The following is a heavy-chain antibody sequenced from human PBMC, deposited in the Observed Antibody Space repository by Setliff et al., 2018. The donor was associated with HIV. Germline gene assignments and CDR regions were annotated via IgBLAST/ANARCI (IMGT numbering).Heavy chain of an antibody. V-gene: IGHV4-31*03. D-gene: IGHD2-15*01. Sequence: SETLSLTCTVSGASIDRCFWSWIRQHPGKGLEWIGYIYYSGRTYYIPSLKSRITISVDTSKTQFSLKLSSVTAADPAVYYCARGGYCSGGTCPFDYWGQGTLVTVSS. CDR3: ARGGYCSGGTCPFDY. CDR1: GASIDRCF. CDR2: IYYSGRT. J-gene: IGHJ4*02.